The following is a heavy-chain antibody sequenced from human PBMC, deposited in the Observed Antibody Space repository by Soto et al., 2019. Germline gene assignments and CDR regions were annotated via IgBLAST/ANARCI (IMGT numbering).Heavy chain of an antibody. V-gene: IGHV2-5*02. CDR1: GFSLSTTGEG. J-gene: IGHJ5*02. CDR3: ALFRDVAYVICDP. CDR2: IYWDDDK. D-gene: IGHD2-21*01. Sequence: QITLKESGPTLVNPTQTLTLTCTFSGFSLSTTGEGVGWIRQPPGKALEWLALIYWDDDKLYSPSLKSRLSITRDASKNQVVLTMTDRGPVDTATYHCALFRDVAYVICDPWGQGTLVIVSS.